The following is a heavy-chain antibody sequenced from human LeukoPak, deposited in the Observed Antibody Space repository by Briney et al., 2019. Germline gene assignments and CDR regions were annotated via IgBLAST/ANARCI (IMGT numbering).Heavy chain of an antibody. V-gene: IGHV3-11*01. CDR3: ARAPPRSGCGGDCYLYYYYGMDV. CDR2: ISSSGSTI. D-gene: IGHD2-21*02. Sequence: GGSLRLSCAASGFTFSDYYMSWIRQAPGKGLEWVSYISSSGSTIYYADSVKGRFTISRDNAKNSLYLQMNSLRADDTAVYFCARAPPRSGCGGDCYLYYYYGMDVWGQGTTVTVSS. CDR1: GFTFSDYY. J-gene: IGHJ6*02.